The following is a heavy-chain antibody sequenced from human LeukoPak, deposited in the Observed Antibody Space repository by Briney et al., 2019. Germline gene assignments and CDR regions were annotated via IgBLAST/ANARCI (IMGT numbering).Heavy chain of an antibody. V-gene: IGHV3-23*01. Sequence: GGSLRLSCAASGFTFSSYAMGWVRQAPGKGLEWVSAISGSGGSTYYADSVKGRFTISRDNSKNTLYLQMNSLRAEDTAVYYCAFRPYSSSWYFGYWGQGTLVTVSS. CDR3: AFRPYSSSWYFGY. D-gene: IGHD6-13*01. CDR2: ISGSGGST. CDR1: GFTFSSYA. J-gene: IGHJ4*02.